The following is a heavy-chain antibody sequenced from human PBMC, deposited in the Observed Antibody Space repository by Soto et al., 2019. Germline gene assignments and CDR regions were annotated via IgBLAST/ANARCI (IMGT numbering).Heavy chain of an antibody. J-gene: IGHJ6*02. CDR3: ARSVCSSTSCYVIYYGMDV. D-gene: IGHD2-2*01. Sequence: ASVKVSCKASGYTFTSYDINWVRQATGQGLEWMGWMIPNSGTSNYAQKFQGRVTITADESMSTAYMELSSLRSEDTAVYYCARSVCSSTSCYVIYYGMDVWGQGTTVTVSS. CDR2: MIPNSGTS. V-gene: IGHV1-69*13. CDR1: GYTFTSYD.